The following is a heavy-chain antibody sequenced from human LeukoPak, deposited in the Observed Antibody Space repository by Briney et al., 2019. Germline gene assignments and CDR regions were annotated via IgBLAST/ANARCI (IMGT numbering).Heavy chain of an antibody. J-gene: IGHJ5*02. CDR3: ARDPTVASRIVDNCFDP. CDR1: GFTFSDYY. V-gene: IGHV3-11*04. Sequence: GGSLRLSCAASGFTFSDYYMSWIRQAPGKGLEWVSHISGSGRTIFYADSVKARFTISRDNAKNSLYLQMNRLRAEDTAVYYCARDPTVASRIVDNCFDPWGQGTLVTVSS. CDR2: ISGSGRTI. D-gene: IGHD3-16*02.